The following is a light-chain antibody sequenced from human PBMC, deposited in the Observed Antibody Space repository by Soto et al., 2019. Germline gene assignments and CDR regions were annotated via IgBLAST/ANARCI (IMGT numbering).Light chain of an antibody. V-gene: IGLV2-14*01. CDR1: SSYDGGYNY. J-gene: IGLJ2*01. CDR3: RSYTSSSTLR. Sequence: QSVLTQPASVSGTPGQSITISCTGTSSYDGGYNYVSWYQQQPGKAPKLMIYDVSNRPSGVSNRFSGSKSGNTASLTISGLQAEDEADYYCRSYTSSSTLRIGGGTKVTVL. CDR2: DVS.